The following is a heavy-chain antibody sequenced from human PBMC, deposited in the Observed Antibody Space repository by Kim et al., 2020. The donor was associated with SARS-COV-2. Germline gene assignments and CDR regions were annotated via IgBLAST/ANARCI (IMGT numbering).Heavy chain of an antibody. J-gene: IGHJ6*02. D-gene: IGHD3-3*01. CDR1: GASITSGGYY. CDR3: ARDFEVPRPVRTEDYYYYYGMDV. V-gene: IGHV4-31*03. CDR2: IYYSGST. Sequence: SETLSLTCSVSGASITSGGYYWTWIRQHPGKGLEWIGYIYYSGSTYYNPSLKSRVSISVDTTKNQISLRLSSVTAADTAVYYCARDFEVPRPVRTEDYYYYYGMDVWGQGPTVTVSS.